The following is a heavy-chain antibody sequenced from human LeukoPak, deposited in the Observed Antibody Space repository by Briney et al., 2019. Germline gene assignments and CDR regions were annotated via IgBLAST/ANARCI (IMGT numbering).Heavy chain of an antibody. CDR2: IDNDGSYI. V-gene: IGHV3-21*01. CDR3: ATKYSAGWLFDY. CDR1: GFTFSSYT. Sequence: PGGSLRLSCAASGFTFSSYTMNWVRRAPGKGRKWVSSIDNDGSYIYYADSVKGRFTLSRDNAENSVHLQMISLRAEDTAVYYCATKYSAGWLFDYWGQGTLVTVSS. J-gene: IGHJ4*02. D-gene: IGHD5-12*01.